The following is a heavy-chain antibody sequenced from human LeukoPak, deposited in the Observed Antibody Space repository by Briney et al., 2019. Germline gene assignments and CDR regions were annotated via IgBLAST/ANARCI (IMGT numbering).Heavy chain of an antibody. CDR3: AKLIDTTVTHAPFDY. CDR1: GFSLSRNG. Sequence: GGSLRLSCATSGFSLSRNGMHWVRQAPGQGLEWVAFILSDGSYEYYADSVKGRFTISRDNSKNTLYLQMNSLRAEDTAVYYCAKLIDTTVTHAPFDYWGQGTLVTVSS. V-gene: IGHV3-30*02. D-gene: IGHD4-17*01. J-gene: IGHJ4*02. CDR2: ILSDGSYE.